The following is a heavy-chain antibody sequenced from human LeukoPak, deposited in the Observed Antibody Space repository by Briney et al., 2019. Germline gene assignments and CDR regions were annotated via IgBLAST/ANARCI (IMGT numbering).Heavy chain of an antibody. V-gene: IGHV4-61*02. CDR3: ARAYYGSGVVNAFDI. Sequence: SQTLSLTCTVSGGSISSGSYYWTWIRQPAGKGLEWIGRTHSSGSTNYNSSLKSRVTMSVDTSKNQFSLKLSSVTAADTAVYYCARAYYGSGVVNAFDIWGQGTMVTVSS. D-gene: IGHD3-10*01. J-gene: IGHJ3*02. CDR2: THSSGST. CDR1: GGSISSGSYY.